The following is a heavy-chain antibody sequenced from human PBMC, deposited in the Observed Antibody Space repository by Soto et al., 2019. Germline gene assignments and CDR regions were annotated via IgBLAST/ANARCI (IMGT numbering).Heavy chain of an antibody. CDR2: IYHSGST. D-gene: IGHD1-7*01. Sequence: QLQLQESGSGLVKPSQTLSLTCAVSGGSISSGGYSWSWIRQPPGKGLEWIGYIYHSGSTYYNPSLKSRVTISVDRSKNQFSLKLSAVTAADTAVYYCAALGGTTSETRDDYWGQGTLVTVSS. CDR1: GGSISSGGYS. V-gene: IGHV4-30-2*01. CDR3: AALGGTTSETRDDY. J-gene: IGHJ4*02.